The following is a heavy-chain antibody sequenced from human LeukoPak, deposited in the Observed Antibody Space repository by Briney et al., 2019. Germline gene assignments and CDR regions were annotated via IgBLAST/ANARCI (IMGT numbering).Heavy chain of an antibody. J-gene: IGHJ2*01. CDR2: INQDGSEM. V-gene: IGHV3-7*01. CDR1: VFTFSYYW. D-gene: IGHD3-22*01. CDR3: ARDQASMLVVRTTYWYFDL. Sequence: GGSLRLSRAASVFTFSYYWMSWVRQAPGKGLEWLANINQDGSEMYYVDSVKGRFTISRDNGKNSLYLQINSLRADDTAVYYCARDQASMLVVRTTYWYFDLWGRSTLVTVSS.